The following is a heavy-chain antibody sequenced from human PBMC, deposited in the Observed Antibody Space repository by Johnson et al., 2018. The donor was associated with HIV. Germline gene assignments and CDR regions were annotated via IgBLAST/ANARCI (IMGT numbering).Heavy chain of an antibody. CDR1: GFTFSSYG. D-gene: IGHD6-19*01. J-gene: IGHJ3*02. Sequence: QVQLVESGGGVVQPGRSLRLSCAASGFTFSSYGMHWVRQAPGKGLEWVAFIRYDGSNKYYADSVKGRFTIFRDNSKNTLYLQMGSLRAEDMAVYYCAKGTAVADDAFDIWGQGTMVTVSS. V-gene: IGHV3-30*02. CDR2: IRYDGSNK. CDR3: AKGTAVADDAFDI.